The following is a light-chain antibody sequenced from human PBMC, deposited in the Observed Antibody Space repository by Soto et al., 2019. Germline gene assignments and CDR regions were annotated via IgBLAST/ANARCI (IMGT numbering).Light chain of an antibody. Sequence: ETVLTQSPGTLSLSPGERATVSCRASQSVGGNSLAWYQQRPGQAPRLLIYDTSKRATGIPDRFSGSGSGTDLTLTISRLEPAHFAVSSCQQYQKSPRTLGQGTKV. CDR3: QQYQKSPRT. CDR2: DTS. CDR1: QSVGGNS. J-gene: IGKJ1*01. V-gene: IGKV3-20*01.